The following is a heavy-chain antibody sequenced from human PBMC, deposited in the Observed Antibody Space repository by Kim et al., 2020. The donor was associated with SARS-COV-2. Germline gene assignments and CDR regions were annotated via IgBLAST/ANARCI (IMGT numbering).Heavy chain of an antibody. V-gene: IGHV3-74*01. D-gene: IGHD5-18*01. J-gene: IGHJ4*02. Sequence: STGYADSVKGRLTISRDNAKNTLYLQMNSLRADDTAVYYCARGSAAMVAYWGQGTLVTVSS. CDR3: ARGSAAMVAY. CDR2: ST.